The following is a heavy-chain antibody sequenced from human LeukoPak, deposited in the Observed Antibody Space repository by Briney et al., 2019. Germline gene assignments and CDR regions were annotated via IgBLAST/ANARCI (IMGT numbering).Heavy chain of an antibody. CDR2: ISSNGGST. CDR3: VKLPTVVTLGYYYYGMDV. CDR1: GFTFSSYA. Sequence: PGGSLRLSCSASGFTFSSYAMHWVRQAPGKGLEYVSAISSNGGSTYYADSVKGRFTISRDNSKNTLYLQMSSLRAEDTAVYYCVKLPTVVTLGYYYYGMDVWGQGTTVTVSS. D-gene: IGHD4-23*01. J-gene: IGHJ6*02. V-gene: IGHV3-64D*06.